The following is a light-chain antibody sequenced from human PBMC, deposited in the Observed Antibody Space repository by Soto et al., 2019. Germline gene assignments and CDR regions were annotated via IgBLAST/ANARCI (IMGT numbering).Light chain of an antibody. CDR3: QQYRT. CDR1: QSVSSN. Sequence: EIVMTQSPATLSVSPGERATISCSASQSVSSNLAWYQQKPGQAPRLLIYGASTRSTGIPARFIGSGSGTEFTLTISSLQSEDFAVYYCQQYRTFGQGTKVDIK. J-gene: IGKJ1*01. V-gene: IGKV3-15*01. CDR2: GAS.